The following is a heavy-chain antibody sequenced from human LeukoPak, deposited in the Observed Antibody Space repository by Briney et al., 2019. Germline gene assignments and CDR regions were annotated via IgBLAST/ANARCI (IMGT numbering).Heavy chain of an antibody. V-gene: IGHV3-9*01. J-gene: IGHJ3*01. Sequence: PGRSLRLSCSASGFTFDDYAMHWVRQAPGKGLEWVSGISWNSGSIGYGDSVKGRFTISRDNARNSLYLQMNSLRAEDTAVYYCVIIGCYRGVCGFDVWGQGTMVTVSS. CDR1: GFTFDDYA. CDR2: ISWNSGSI. CDR3: VIIGCYRGVCGFDV. D-gene: IGHD2-21*01.